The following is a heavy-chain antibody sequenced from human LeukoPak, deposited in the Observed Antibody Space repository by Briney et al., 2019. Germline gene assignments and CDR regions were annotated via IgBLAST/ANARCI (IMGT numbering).Heavy chain of an antibody. V-gene: IGHV4-38-2*02. CDR3: ARENYYDSTVY. D-gene: IGHD3-22*01. J-gene: IGHJ4*02. CDR2: IYHSGST. CDR1: AYSISSGYY. Sequence: SETLSLTCAVSAYSISSGYYWGWIRQPPGKGLEWIGSIYHSGSTYYNPSLKSRVTISVDTSKNQFSLKLSSVTAADTAVYYCARENYYDSTVYWGQGTLVTVPS.